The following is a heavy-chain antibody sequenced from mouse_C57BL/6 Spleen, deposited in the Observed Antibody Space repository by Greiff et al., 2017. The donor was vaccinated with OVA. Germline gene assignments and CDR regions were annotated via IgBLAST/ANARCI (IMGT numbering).Heavy chain of an antibody. CDR2: ISYDGSN. Sequence: DVKLQESGPGLVKPSQSLSLTCSVTGYSITSGYYWNWIRQFPGNKLEWMGYISYDGSNNYNPSLKNRISITRDTSKNQFFLKLNSVTTEDTATYYCARDRGTTVVAPRYFDVWGTGTTVTVSS. J-gene: IGHJ1*03. D-gene: IGHD1-1*01. CDR1: GYSITSGYY. V-gene: IGHV3-6*01. CDR3: ARDRGTTVVAPRYFDV.